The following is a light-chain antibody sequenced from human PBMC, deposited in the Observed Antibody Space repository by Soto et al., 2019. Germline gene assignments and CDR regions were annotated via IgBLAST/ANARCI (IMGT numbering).Light chain of an antibody. CDR2: EVT. J-gene: IGLJ2*01. Sequence: QSALTQPASVSGSPGQSITISCTGTSSDVGNYNFVSWYQQHPGKAPKLMIYEVTKRPSGVPDRFSGSKSDNTASLTVSGLQAEDEADYYCSSYGGSNNYVLFGGGTQLTVL. V-gene: IGLV2-8*01. CDR1: SSDVGNYNF. CDR3: SSYGGSNNYVL.